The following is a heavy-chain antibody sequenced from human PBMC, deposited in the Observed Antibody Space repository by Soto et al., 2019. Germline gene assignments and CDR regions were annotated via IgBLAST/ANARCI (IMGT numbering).Heavy chain of an antibody. CDR2: INAGNGNT. V-gene: IGHV1-3*01. CDR3: AADRSYYDILTGASYGMDV. CDR1: GYTFTSYA. J-gene: IGHJ6*02. Sequence: ASVKVSCEASGYTFTSYAMRWVRQATGQRLEWMGWINAGNGNTKYSQKFQGRVTITRDTSASTAYMELSSLRSEDTAVYYCAADRSYYDILTGASYGMDVWGPGTTVTAP. D-gene: IGHD3-9*01.